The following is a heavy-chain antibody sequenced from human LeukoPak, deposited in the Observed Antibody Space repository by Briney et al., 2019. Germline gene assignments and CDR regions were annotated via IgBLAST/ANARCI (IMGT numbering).Heavy chain of an antibody. J-gene: IGHJ4*02. Sequence: SETLSLTCTVSGGSISGSSYYWGWVRQSPEKGLEWIGSIIYSGTTHYDPFLRSRVTISVDTSKSQFSLRLTSVTAADTAVYYCARDFGDHRIDYWGQGTLVTVSS. D-gene: IGHD4-17*01. V-gene: IGHV4-39*01. CDR1: GGSISGSSYY. CDR3: ARDFGDHRIDY. CDR2: IIYSGTT.